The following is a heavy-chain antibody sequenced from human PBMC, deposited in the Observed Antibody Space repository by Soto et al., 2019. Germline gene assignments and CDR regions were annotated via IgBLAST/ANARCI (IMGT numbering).Heavy chain of an antibody. V-gene: IGHV1-69*13. D-gene: IGHD1-26*01. Sequence: SVKVSCKASGGTFSSYAISWVRQAPGQGLEWMGGIIPIFGTVNYAQKFQGRVTITADESTSTAYMELGSLRSEDTAVYYCARVSGGSQPVLDYWGQGTLVTVSS. CDR3: ARVSGGSQPVLDY. CDR1: GGTFSSYA. CDR2: IIPIFGTV. J-gene: IGHJ4*02.